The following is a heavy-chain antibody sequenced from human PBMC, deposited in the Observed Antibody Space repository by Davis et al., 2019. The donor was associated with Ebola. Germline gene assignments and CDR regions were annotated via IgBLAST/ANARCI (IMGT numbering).Heavy chain of an antibody. D-gene: IGHD2-21*01. Sequence: AASVTVSCKASGYTFTSYAMHWVRQAPGQRLEWMGWINAGNGNTKYSQKFQGRVTMTRENSMSTAYMELSSLRSEDTAVYFCARGGVAYSDLDYWGQGTLVAVSS. CDR1: GYTFTSYA. J-gene: IGHJ4*02. V-gene: IGHV1-3*01. CDR2: INAGNGNT. CDR3: ARGGVAYSDLDY.